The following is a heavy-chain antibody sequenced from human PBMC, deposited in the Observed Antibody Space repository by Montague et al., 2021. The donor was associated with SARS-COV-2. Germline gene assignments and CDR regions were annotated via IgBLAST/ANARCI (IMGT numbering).Heavy chain of an antibody. J-gene: IGHJ4*01. CDR1: GDSVASNNYY. CDR3: ARNLPPATIFTVVTRFDF. D-gene: IGHD4-11*01. CDR2: VFHTGKA. Sequence: SETLSLTCNVSGDSVASNNYYWGWLRQPPGRGLEWIASVFHTGKAFYNPSLKSRSSISVDTATNQVSLKLTSVSGADTALYFCARNLPPATIFTVVTRFDFWGHGTRVTVS. V-gene: IGHV4-39*01.